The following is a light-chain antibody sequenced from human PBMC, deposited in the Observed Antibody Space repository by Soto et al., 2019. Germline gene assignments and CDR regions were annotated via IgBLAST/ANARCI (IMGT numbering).Light chain of an antibody. V-gene: IGKV3-20*01. Sequence: VLTQSPGTLSLSPGDRATLSCRASQSVSSSYLAWYQQKPGQAPRLLIYDASSRATGIPDRFSGSGSGTDFTLIISRLEPEDSAVYFCHQYASLYTFGQGTKLEIK. CDR3: HQYASLYT. CDR2: DAS. CDR1: QSVSSSY. J-gene: IGKJ2*01.